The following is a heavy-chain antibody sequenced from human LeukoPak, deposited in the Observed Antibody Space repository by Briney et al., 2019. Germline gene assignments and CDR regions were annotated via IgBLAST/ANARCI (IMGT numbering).Heavy chain of an antibody. CDR3: ARDHDFAFDN. V-gene: IGHV3-69-1*01. CDR1: GYTFTGYY. Sequence: ASVKVSCKASGYTFTGYYMNWVRQAPGKGLEWISHIRDSGTTDYADSVKGRFTISRDNAKNSLYLQLSSLRAEDTAVYYCARDHDFAFDNWGQGTLVTVSS. J-gene: IGHJ4*02. D-gene: IGHD2-21*02. CDR2: IRDSGTT.